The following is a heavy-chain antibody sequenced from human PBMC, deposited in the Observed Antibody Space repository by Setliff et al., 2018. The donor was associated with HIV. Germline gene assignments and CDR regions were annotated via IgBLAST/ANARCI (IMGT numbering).Heavy chain of an antibody. J-gene: IGHJ4*02. Sequence: SETLSLTCTVSGGSISSYYWSWIRQPPGKGLEWIGYIYPSGSPDYPSGNIVYNPSFRSRVTLSLDTSKNQFSLKLTSVTAADAAVYYCTGDYNSGSYRFDYWGQGTPVTVSS. CDR1: GGSISSYY. CDR3: TGDYNSGSYRFDY. CDR2: IYPSGSP. D-gene: IGHD3-10*01. V-gene: IGHV4-4*08.